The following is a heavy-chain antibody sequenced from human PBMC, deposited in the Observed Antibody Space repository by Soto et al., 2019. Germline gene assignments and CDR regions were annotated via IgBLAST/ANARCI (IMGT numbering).Heavy chain of an antibody. D-gene: IGHD2-15*01. CDR3: ARDSLGYCSGGSCYSNYYYGMDV. J-gene: IGHJ6*02. V-gene: IGHV3-33*01. Sequence: GGSLRLSCAASGFTFSSYGMHWVRQAPGKGLEWVAVIWYDGSNKYYADSVKGRFTISRDNSKNTLYLQMNSLRAEDTAVYYCARDSLGYCSGGSCYSNYYYGMDVWGQGTTVTVSS. CDR2: IWYDGSNK. CDR1: GFTFSSYG.